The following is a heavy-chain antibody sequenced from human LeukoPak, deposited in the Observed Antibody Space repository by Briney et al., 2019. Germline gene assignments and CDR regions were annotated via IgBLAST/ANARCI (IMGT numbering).Heavy chain of an antibody. CDR3: ASWIAVAGKGVY. V-gene: IGHV3-21*01. CDR1: GFTFSSYS. CDR2: ISSSSSYI. J-gene: IGHJ4*02. Sequence: PGGSLRLSCAASGFTFSSYSMNWVRQAPGEGLEWVSSISSSSSYIYYADSVKGRFTISRDNAKNSLYLQMNSLRAEDTAVYYCASWIAVAGKGVYWGQGTLVTVSS. D-gene: IGHD6-19*01.